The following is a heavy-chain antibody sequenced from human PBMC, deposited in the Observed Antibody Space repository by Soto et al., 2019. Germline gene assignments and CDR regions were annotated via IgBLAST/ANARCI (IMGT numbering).Heavy chain of an antibody. V-gene: IGHV3-30*18. CDR2: ISFDGSNK. CDR1: GFTFSSYG. Sequence: QVQLVESGGGVVQPGRSLTLSCAASGFTFSSYGMHWVRQAPGKGLEWVAVISFDGSNKYYADSVKGRFTISRDNSKNTLYVQINRLRAEDTAAYYCAKERGVGFGEFLNYFDYWGQGTLVTVSS. CDR3: AKERGVGFGEFLNYFDY. J-gene: IGHJ4*02. D-gene: IGHD3-10*01.